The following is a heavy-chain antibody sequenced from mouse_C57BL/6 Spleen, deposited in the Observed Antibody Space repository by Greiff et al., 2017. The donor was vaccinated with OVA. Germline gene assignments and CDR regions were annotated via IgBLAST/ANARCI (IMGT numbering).Heavy chain of an antibody. Sequence: QVQLQQPGAELVKPGASVKLSCKASGYTFTSYWMHWVKQRPGRGLEWIGRIDPNSGGTKYNEKFKSKATLTVDKTYSNAYMQLSSLTSEDSAVYYCARSDYDYPHGPYFDYWGQGTTLTVSS. CDR1: GYTFTSYW. V-gene: IGHV1-72*01. J-gene: IGHJ2*01. CDR2: IDPNSGGT. CDR3: ARSDYDYPHGPYFDY. D-gene: IGHD2-4*01.